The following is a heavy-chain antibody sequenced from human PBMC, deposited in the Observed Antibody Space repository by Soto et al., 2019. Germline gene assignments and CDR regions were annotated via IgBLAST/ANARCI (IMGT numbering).Heavy chain of an antibody. D-gene: IGHD4-17*01. J-gene: IGHJ4*02. Sequence: ASVKVSCKASGYTFTGYGISWVRQAPGQGLEWMGWISANNGNTNYAQKLQGRVTMTTNTSTSTAYMELRSLRSEDTAVYYCARASLYGDYVYYFDYWGRGTLVTVSS. CDR2: ISANNGNT. CDR3: ARASLYGDYVYYFDY. CDR1: GYTFTGYG. V-gene: IGHV1-18*01.